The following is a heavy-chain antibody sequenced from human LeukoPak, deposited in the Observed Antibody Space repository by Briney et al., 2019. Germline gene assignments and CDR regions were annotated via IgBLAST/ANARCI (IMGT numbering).Heavy chain of an antibody. CDR1: GFTVSSNY. CDR3: ARGGSYLSAFDI. CDR2: IYSGGST. J-gene: IGHJ3*02. Sequence: GGSLRLSCAASGFTVSSNYMSWVRQAPGKGLEWVSTIYSGGSTFYADSVKGRFTISRDNSKNTLYLQMNSLRAEDTAVYYCARGGSYLSAFDIWGQGAMVTVSS. V-gene: IGHV3-53*01. D-gene: IGHD1-26*01.